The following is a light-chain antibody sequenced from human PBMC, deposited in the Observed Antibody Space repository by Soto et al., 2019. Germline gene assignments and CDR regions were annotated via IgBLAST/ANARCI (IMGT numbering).Light chain of an antibody. CDR2: GTS. CDR1: QSVTNNY. CDR3: QQSGISPPT. Sequence: EIVLTQSPGTLSLSPGERATLSCRASQSVTNNYLAWYQRKPGQPPRLLIYGTSYRSTDIPRRFSGSGSGTDFTLTITRLEPEDFAVYYCQQSGISPPTFGQGTKVEIK. J-gene: IGKJ1*01. V-gene: IGKV3-20*01.